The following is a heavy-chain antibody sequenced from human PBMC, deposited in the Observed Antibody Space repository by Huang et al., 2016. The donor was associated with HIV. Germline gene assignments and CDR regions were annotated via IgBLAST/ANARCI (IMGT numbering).Heavy chain of an antibody. CDR1: GFSFSDSG. Sequence: QVQLVESGGGVVEPGRSLRVSCAASGFSFSDSGMHWVRHAPGKERECVAGISYDGRNKCYADSVKGRFTISRDKSKNTVYLQMNSLRAGDTAVYYCAKDRRAYYYGSGIEYWGQGARVTVSS. D-gene: IGHD3-10*01. CDR2: ISYDGRNK. V-gene: IGHV3-30*18. CDR3: AKDRRAYYYGSGIEY. J-gene: IGHJ4*02.